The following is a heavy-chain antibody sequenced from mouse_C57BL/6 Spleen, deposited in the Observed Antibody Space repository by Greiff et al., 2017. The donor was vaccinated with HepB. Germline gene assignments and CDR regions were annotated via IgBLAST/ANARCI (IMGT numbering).Heavy chain of an antibody. J-gene: IGHJ3*01. V-gene: IGHV1-53*01. CDR1: GYTFTSYW. CDR3: ASRDYGSTWFAY. Sequence: QVQLQQPGTELVKPGASVKLSCKASGYTFTSYWMHWVKQRPGQGLEWIGNINPSNGGTNYNEKFKSKATVTVDKSSSTAYMQLSGLTSEDSAVYYCASRDYGSTWFAYWGQGTLVTVSA. D-gene: IGHD1-1*01. CDR2: INPSNGGT.